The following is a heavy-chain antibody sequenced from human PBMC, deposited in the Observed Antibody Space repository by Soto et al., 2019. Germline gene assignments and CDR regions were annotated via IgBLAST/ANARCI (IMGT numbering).Heavy chain of an antibody. CDR2: ISGSGGST. CDR3: AKDLTVSHWYFDL. J-gene: IGHJ2*01. CDR1: GFTFSSYA. Sequence: EVQLLESGGGLVQPGGSLRLSCAASGFTFSSYAMSWVRQAPGKGLEWVSGISGSGGSTDYADSVKGRFTISRDNGKNTLYLQMNSLKAEDTAVYYCAKDLTVSHWYFDLWGRGTLVSVSS. D-gene: IGHD4-17*01. V-gene: IGHV3-23*01.